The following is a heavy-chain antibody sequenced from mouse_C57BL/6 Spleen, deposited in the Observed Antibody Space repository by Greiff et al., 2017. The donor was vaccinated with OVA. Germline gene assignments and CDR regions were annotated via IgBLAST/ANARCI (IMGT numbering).Heavy chain of an antibody. D-gene: IGHD2-2*01. J-gene: IGHJ4*01. CDR2: IDPENGDT. Sequence: VQLKQSGAELVRPGASVKLSCTASGFNIKDDYMHWVKQRPEQGLEWIGWIDPENGDTEYASKFQGKATITADTSSNTAYLQLSSLTSEDTAVYYCTTGYDVKGYAMDYWGQGTSVTVSS. CDR3: TTGYDVKGYAMDY. V-gene: IGHV14-4*01. CDR1: GFNIKDDY.